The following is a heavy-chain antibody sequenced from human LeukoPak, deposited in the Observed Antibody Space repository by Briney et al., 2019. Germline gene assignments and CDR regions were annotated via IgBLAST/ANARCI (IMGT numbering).Heavy chain of an antibody. CDR1: GFTFSSYG. Sequence: GGSLRLSCAASGFTFSSYGMHWVRQAPGKGLEWVAVISYDGSNKYYADSVKGRFTISRDNSKNTMYLQMNNLREEDTAVYYCTRDPILGAPDYFDYWGQGTLVTVSS. J-gene: IGHJ4*02. D-gene: IGHD1-26*01. CDR3: TRDPILGAPDYFDY. V-gene: IGHV3-30*03. CDR2: ISYDGSNK.